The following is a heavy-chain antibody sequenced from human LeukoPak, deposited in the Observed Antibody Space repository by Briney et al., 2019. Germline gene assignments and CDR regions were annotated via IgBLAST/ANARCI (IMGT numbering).Heavy chain of an antibody. CDR2: IYYSGST. Sequence: SETLSLTCTVSGGSISSSSYYWGWIRQPPGKGLEWIGSIYYSGSTYYNPSLKSRVTMSVDTSKNQFSLKLSSVTAADTAVYYCAREGGAKKQYYYYYMDVWGKGTTVTISS. CDR3: AREGGAKKQYYYYYMDV. V-gene: IGHV4-39*07. D-gene: IGHD3-16*01. J-gene: IGHJ6*03. CDR1: GGSISSSSYY.